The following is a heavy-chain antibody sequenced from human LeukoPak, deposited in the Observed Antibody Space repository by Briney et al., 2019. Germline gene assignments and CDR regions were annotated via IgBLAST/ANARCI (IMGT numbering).Heavy chain of an antibody. V-gene: IGHV3-30-3*01. D-gene: IGHD6-19*01. Sequence: PGGSLRLSCAASGFTFSSYAMHWVRQAPGKGLEWVAVISYDGSNKYYADSVKGRFTISRDNSKNTLYLQMNSLRAEDTAVYYCARYGIAVAGTADWGQGTLVTVSS. CDR2: ISYDGSNK. CDR1: GFTFSSYA. CDR3: ARYGIAVAGTAD. J-gene: IGHJ4*02.